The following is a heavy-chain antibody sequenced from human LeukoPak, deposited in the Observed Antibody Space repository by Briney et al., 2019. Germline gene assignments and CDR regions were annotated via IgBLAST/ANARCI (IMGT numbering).Heavy chain of an antibody. CDR2: IYHSGST. V-gene: IGHV4-38-2*02. CDR1: GYSISSGYY. CDR3: AREQDGWSVSYLYWFDP. J-gene: IGHJ5*02. D-gene: IGHD1-26*01. Sequence: PSETLSLTCTVSGYSISSGYYWGWIRQPPGKGLEWIGSIYHSGSTYYNPSLKSRVTISVDTSKNQFSLKLSSVTAADTAVYYCAREQDGWSVSYLYWFDPWGQGTLVTVSS.